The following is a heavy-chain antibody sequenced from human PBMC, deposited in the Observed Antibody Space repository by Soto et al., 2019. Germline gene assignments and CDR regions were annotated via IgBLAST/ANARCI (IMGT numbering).Heavy chain of an antibody. J-gene: IGHJ5*02. V-gene: IGHV3-30-3*01. Sequence: QVQLVESGGGVVQPWRSLRLSCAASGFTFSSYAMHWVRQAPGKGLEWVAVISYDGSNKYYADSVKGRFTISRDNSKNTLYLQMNSLRAEDTAVYYCARGGPLYCSSTSCPLGDWFDPWGQGTLVPVSS. CDR3: ARGGPLYCSSTSCPLGDWFDP. D-gene: IGHD2-2*01. CDR2: ISYDGSNK. CDR1: GFTFSSYA.